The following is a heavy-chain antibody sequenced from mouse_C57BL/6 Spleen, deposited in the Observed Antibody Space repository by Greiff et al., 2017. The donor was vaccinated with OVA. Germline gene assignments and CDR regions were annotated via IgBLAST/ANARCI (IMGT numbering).Heavy chain of an antibody. CDR2: IYPGDGDT. Sequence: VQLKESGAELVKPGASVKISCKASGYAFSSYWMNWVKQRPGKGLEWIGRIYPGDGDTNYNGKFKGKATLTADKSSSTAYMQLSSLTSEDSAVYFCACIYDYGSSPDYWGQGTTLTVSS. V-gene: IGHV1-80*01. J-gene: IGHJ2*01. CDR3: ACIYDYGSSPDY. D-gene: IGHD1-1*01. CDR1: GYAFSSYW.